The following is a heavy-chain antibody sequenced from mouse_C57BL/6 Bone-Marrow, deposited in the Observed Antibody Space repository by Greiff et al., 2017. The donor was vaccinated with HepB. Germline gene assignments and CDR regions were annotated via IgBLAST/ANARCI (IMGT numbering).Heavy chain of an antibody. Sequence: VKLVESGPGLVQPSQSLSITCTVSGFSLTSYGVHWVRQSPGKGLEWMGVIWSGGSTDYNAAFISRLSISKDNSKSHVFFKMNSLQADDTAIYYCARKVYYSNLAWFAYWGQGTLVTVSA. J-gene: IGHJ3*01. CDR2: IWSGGST. D-gene: IGHD2-5*01. V-gene: IGHV2-2*01. CDR3: ARKVYYSNLAWFAY. CDR1: GFSLTSYG.